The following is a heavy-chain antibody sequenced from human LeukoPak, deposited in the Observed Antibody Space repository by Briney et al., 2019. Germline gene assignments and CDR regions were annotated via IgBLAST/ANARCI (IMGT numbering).Heavy chain of an antibody. D-gene: IGHD4-23*01. Sequence: GSLRLSCAASGFTFSNYAMSWVRQPPGKGLEWIGEINHSGSTKYNPSLKSRVTISVDTSKNQFSLKLSSVTAADTAVYYCAYSTVVTRGYYWGQGTLVTVSS. CDR1: GFTFSNYA. V-gene: IGHV4-34*08. CDR2: INHSGST. CDR3: AYSTVVTRGYY. J-gene: IGHJ4*02.